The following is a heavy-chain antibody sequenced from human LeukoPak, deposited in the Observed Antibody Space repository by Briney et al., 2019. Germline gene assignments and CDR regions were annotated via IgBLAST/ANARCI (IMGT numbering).Heavy chain of an antibody. CDR3: ARESRGWYPGFDS. V-gene: IGHV3-7*01. D-gene: IGHD6-19*01. J-gene: IGHJ4*02. CDR1: GFTFSSYW. Sequence: GGSLRLSCAASGFTFSSYWMSWVRQAPGKGLEWVANIKQDGSEKYYVDSVKGRFTISRDNAKTSLYLQMDSLRAEDTAVYYCARESRGWYPGFDSWGLGTPVTVSS. CDR2: IKQDGSEK.